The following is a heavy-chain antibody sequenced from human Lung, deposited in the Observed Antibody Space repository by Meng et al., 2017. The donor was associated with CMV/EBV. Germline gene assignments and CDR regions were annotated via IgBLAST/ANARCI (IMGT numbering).Heavy chain of an antibody. V-gene: IGHV1-69*10. D-gene: IGHD1-26*01. J-gene: IGHJ4*02. CDR3: ARDVMGPTDY. Sequence: SVXVSCKASGGTFSSYAISWVRQAPGQGLEWMGGIIPILGIANYAQKFQGRVTMTTDTSTSTAYMELRSLRSDDTAVYYCARDVMGPTDYWGQGTLVTVSS. CDR1: GGTFSSYA. CDR2: IIPILGIA.